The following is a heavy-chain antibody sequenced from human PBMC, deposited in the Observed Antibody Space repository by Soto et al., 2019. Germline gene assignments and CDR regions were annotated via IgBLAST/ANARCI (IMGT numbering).Heavy chain of an antibody. V-gene: IGHV3-23*01. CDR3: AKEEVLMVYAIQGHPWVHASEDY. CDR1: GFTFSSYA. D-gene: IGHD2-8*01. CDR2: ISGSGGST. J-gene: IGHJ4*02. Sequence: GGSLRLSCAASGFTFSSYAMSWVRQAPGKGLEWVSAISGSGGSTYYADSVKGRFTISRDNSKNTLYLQMNSLRAEDTAVYYCAKEEVLMVYAIQGHPWVHASEDYWGQGTLVTVSS.